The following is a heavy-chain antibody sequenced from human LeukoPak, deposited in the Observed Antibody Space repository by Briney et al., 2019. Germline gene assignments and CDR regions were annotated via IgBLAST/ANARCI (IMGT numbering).Heavy chain of an antibody. J-gene: IGHJ3*02. CDR1: GFTFSDYG. CDR3: AKDREVIDDAFDI. CDR2: IWYDGSNK. Sequence: GRSLRLSCAASGFTFSDYGMHWVRQAPGKGLEWVAVIWYDGSNKYYADSVKGRFTISRDNSKNTLYLQMNSLRAEDTAVYYCAKDREVIDDAFDIWGQGTMVTVSS. V-gene: IGHV3-33*06.